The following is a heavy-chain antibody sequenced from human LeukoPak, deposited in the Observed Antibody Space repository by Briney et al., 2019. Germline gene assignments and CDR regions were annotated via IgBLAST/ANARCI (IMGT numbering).Heavy chain of an antibody. CDR2: IDWDDDK. V-gene: IGHV2-70*11. Sequence: SGPTLVNPTQTLTLTCTFSGFSLSTSGMCVSWIRQPPGKALEWLARIDWDDDKYYSTSLKTRLTISKDTSKNHVVLTMTNMDPVDTATYYCARIRTPYGSGSYYNFDWGQGTLVTVSS. D-gene: IGHD3-10*01. CDR1: GFSLSTSGMC. CDR3: ARIRTPYGSGSYYNFD. J-gene: IGHJ4*02.